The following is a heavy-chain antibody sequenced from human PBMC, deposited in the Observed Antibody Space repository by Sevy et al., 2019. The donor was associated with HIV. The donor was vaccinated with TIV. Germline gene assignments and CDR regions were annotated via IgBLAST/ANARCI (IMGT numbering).Heavy chain of an antibody. D-gene: IGHD6-13*01. J-gene: IGHJ6*02. CDR3: VRGIPAPGKAYYYYGMDV. Sequence: GGSLRLSCAASGFTVSSNYMSWVRQAPGKGLEWVSVIYSGGSTYYADSVKGRFTISRDNSKNTLYLQMGSLRLEDMAVYYCVRGIPAPGKAYYYYGMDVWGQGTTVTVSS. V-gene: IGHV3-53*05. CDR1: GFTVSSNY. CDR2: IYSGGST.